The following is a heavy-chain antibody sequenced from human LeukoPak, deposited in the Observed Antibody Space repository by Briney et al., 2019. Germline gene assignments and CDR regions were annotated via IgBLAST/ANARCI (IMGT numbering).Heavy chain of an antibody. CDR3: ARELWSAYGMDV. J-gene: IGHJ6*02. CDR2: IYSGGST. CDR1: GFTVSSNY. V-gene: IGHV3-53*01. D-gene: IGHD2-21*01. Sequence: GGSLRLSCAASGFTVSSNYMSWVRQAPGKGLEWVSVIYSGGSTYYADSVKGRFTISRDNSTNTLFLQMNSLRADDTAVYYCARELWSAYGMDVWGQGTTVTVSS.